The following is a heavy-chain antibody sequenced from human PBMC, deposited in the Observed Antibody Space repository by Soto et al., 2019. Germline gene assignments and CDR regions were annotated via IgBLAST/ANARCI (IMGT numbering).Heavy chain of an antibody. CDR3: ARDLDVAYHVSGSQMSH. J-gene: IGHJ4*02. D-gene: IGHD3-10*01. Sequence: QVRLLQSGGEVKKPGASVRVACKASGYTFSNFGITWVRQAPGQGLEWMGWISAYNGNRQYAQKVQGRVTMTADTSTSTAYMHLRSLRSDDTAMYYCARDLDVAYHVSGSQMSHGGQGTLVTVSS. CDR2: ISAYNGNR. CDR1: GYTFSNFG. V-gene: IGHV1-18*01.